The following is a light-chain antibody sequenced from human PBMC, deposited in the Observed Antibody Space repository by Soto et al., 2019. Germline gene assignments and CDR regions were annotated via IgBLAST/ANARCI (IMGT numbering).Light chain of an antibody. V-gene: IGLV2-8*01. Sequence: QSVLTQPPSASGSPGQSVAISCTGTSSDVGGYNYVSWYQQHPGKAPKLMIYEVNKRPSGVPDRFSGSKSGNTASLTVSGLQAEDEADYYCSSFTNTITRYAFGTGTKVTVL. CDR3: SSFTNTITRYA. CDR1: SSDVGGYNY. CDR2: EVN. J-gene: IGLJ1*01.